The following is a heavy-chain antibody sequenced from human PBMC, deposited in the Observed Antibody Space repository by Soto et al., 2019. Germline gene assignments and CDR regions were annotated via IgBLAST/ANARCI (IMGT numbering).Heavy chain of an antibody. CDR2: IKQDGSDI. CDR1: GFTFSSDW. CDR3: ARTNAVPGGDYYDY. J-gene: IGHJ4*02. Sequence: EVQLVESGGGLVQPGGSLRLSCAASGFTFSSDWMNWVRQAPGKGLEWVASIKQDGSDIYYVDSVRGRFTISRDNAKNSLSPQRQRLRAVDTAVSFGARTNAVPGGDYYDYWGQGMLVTVSS. D-gene: IGHD3-10*01. V-gene: IGHV3-7*01.